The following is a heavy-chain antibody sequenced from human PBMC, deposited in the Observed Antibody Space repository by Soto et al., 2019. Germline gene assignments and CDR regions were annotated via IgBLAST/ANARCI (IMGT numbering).Heavy chain of an antibody. J-gene: IGHJ3*02. D-gene: IGHD4-17*01. CDR3: ARLKGLTTVTNDAFDI. Sequence: PSETLSLTCAVYGGSFSGYYWSWIRQPPGKGLEWIGEINHSGSTNYNPSLKSRVTISVDTSKNQFSLKLSSVTAADTAVYYCARLKGLTTVTNDAFDIWGQGSMVT. V-gene: IGHV4-34*01. CDR1: GGSFSGYY. CDR2: INHSGST.